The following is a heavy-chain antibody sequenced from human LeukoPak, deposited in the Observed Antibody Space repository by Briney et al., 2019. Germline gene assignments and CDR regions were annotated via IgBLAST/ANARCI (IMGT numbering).Heavy chain of an antibody. Sequence: GASVKVSCTASGYTFTSYYMHWVRQAPGQGLEWMGIINPSGGSTGYAQKFQGRVTMTRDTSTSTVYMELSSLRSEDTAVYYCARSRGSWFDPWGQGTLVTVSS. V-gene: IGHV1-46*01. J-gene: IGHJ5*02. CDR1: GYTFTSYY. CDR2: INPSGGST. CDR3: ARSRGSWFDP. D-gene: IGHD1-26*01.